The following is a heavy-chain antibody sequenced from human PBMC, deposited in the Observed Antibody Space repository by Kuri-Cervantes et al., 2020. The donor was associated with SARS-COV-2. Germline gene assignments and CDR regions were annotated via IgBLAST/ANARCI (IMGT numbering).Heavy chain of an antibody. CDR3: ARSRGGGYCSSTSCYAGFDAFDI. V-gene: IGHV3-74*01. J-gene: IGHJ3*02. Sequence: GGSLRLSCAASGFTLSRSWMLWVRQAPGKGLVWVSRINSDGSVTSYPDSVEGRFTISRDNSKNTLYLQMNSLRAEDTAVYYCARSRGGGYCSSTSCYAGFDAFDIWGQGTMVTVSS. CDR2: INSDGSVT. CDR1: GFTLSRSW. D-gene: IGHD2-2*01.